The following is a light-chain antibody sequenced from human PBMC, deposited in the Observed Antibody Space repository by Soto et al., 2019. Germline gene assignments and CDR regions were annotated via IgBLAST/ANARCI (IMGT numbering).Light chain of an antibody. J-gene: IGKJ4*01. Sequence: DIQLTQSPSFLSASVGDRVTITCRASQGISSYLAWYQQKPGKAPKLLIYAASTLQSGVPSRFSGSGLGTNFPLTISSLQPEVFAIYYCQQLNSYPLTFGGGTRV. CDR2: AAS. CDR3: QQLNSYPLT. V-gene: IGKV1-9*01. CDR1: QGISSY.